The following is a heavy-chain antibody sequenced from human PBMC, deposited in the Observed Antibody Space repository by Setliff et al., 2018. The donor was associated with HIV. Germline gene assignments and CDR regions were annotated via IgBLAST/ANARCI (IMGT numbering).Heavy chain of an antibody. J-gene: IGHJ6*03. Sequence: LRLSCAASGLTFSDYGMYWVRQAPGKGLEWVAFIRYDGSNKYHADSVRGRLTISRDNSKNTLYLQMNSLRPEDTAVYYCARGSSGWGMDFYYYYMDVWGEGTTVTVSS. CDR2: IRYDGSNK. CDR3: ARGSSGWGMDFYYYYMDV. CDR1: GLTFSDYG. D-gene: IGHD6-19*01. V-gene: IGHV3-30*02.